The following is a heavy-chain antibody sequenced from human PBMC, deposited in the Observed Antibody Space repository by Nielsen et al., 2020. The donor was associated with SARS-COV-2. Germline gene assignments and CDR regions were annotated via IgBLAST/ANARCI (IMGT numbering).Heavy chain of an antibody. D-gene: IGHD6-13*01. CDR2: IYYSGST. J-gene: IGHJ5*02. Sequence: SETLSLTCTVSGGSISSYYWSWIRQPPGKGLECIGYIYYSGSTNYNPSFKSRVTISVDTSKNQFSLKLSSVTAADTAVYYCAREGSWYGNWFDPWGQGTLVTVSS. CDR3: AREGSWYGNWFDP. CDR1: GGSISSYY. V-gene: IGHV4-59*01.